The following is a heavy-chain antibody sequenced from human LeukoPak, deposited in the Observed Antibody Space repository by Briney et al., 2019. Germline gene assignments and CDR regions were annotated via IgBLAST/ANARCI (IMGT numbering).Heavy chain of an antibody. J-gene: IGHJ4*02. Sequence: GGSLRLSCAACGFTFSSYGMHLVRQAPGKGLEWVAVIWYDGSNKYYADSVKGRFTISRDNSKNTLYLQMNSLRAEDTAVYYCAREQDYYYDSSGYYSWGQGTLVTVSS. CDR3: AREQDYYYDSSGYYS. CDR1: GFTFSSYG. CDR2: IWYDGSNK. D-gene: IGHD3-22*01. V-gene: IGHV3-33*01.